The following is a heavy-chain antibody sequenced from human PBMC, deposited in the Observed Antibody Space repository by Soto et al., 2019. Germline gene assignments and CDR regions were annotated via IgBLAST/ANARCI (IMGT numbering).Heavy chain of an antibody. D-gene: IGHD3-16*02. V-gene: IGHV1-69*13. Sequence: GASVKVSCKASGGTFSSYAISWVRQAPGQGLEWMGGIIPIIGTANYAQKFQGRVTMTADESTSTAYMELSSLRSDDTAVYYCARDRFMITFGGVITNAFDIWGQGTMVTVSS. CDR3: ARDRFMITFGGVITNAFDI. CDR2: IIPIIGTA. CDR1: GGTFSSYA. J-gene: IGHJ3*02.